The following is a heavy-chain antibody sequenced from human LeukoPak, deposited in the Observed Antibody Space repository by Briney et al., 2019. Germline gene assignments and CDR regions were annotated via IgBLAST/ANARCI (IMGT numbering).Heavy chain of an antibody. V-gene: IGHV1-24*01. D-gene: IGHD1-26*01. CDR3: ATAGAPADYYYGMDV. Sequence: ASVKVSCKVSGYTLTELSMHWVRQAPGKGLEWMGGFDPGDGETIYAQKFQGRVTMTEDASTDTAYMGLSSLRSEDTAVYYCATAGAPADYYYGMDVWGQGTTVTVSS. CDR1: GYTLTELS. CDR2: FDPGDGET. J-gene: IGHJ6*02.